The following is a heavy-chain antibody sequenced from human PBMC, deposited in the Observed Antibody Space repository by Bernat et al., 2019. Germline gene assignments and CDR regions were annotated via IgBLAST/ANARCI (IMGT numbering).Heavy chain of an antibody. CDR1: GFIVSANY. CDR2: IYSGGNT. D-gene: IGHD3-10*01. CDR3: ARERVTMLRGVISGYYMDV. Sequence: EVQLVESGGGLIQPGGSLRLSCAASGFIVSANYMSWVRQAPGKGLEWVSVIYSGGNTYYADSVKGRFTISRDSSKSTLYLQMNSLRAEDTAVYYCARERVTMLRGVISGYYMDVWGQGTTVTVSS. J-gene: IGHJ6*02. V-gene: IGHV3-53*01.